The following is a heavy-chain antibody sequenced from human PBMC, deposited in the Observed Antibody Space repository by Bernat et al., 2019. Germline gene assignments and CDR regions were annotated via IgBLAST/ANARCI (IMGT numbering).Heavy chain of an antibody. CDR3: ARDYGYSGYDRYYYYMDV. CDR1: GFTFSSYE. D-gene: IGHD5-12*01. V-gene: IGHV3-48*03. Sequence: EVQLVESGGGLVQPGGSLRLSCAASGFTFSSYEMNWVRQAPGKGLEWVSYISSSGSTIYDADSVKGRFTISRDNAKNSLYLQMNSLRAEDTAVYYCARDYGYSGYDRYYYYMDVWGKGTTVTVSS. CDR2: ISSSGSTI. J-gene: IGHJ6*03.